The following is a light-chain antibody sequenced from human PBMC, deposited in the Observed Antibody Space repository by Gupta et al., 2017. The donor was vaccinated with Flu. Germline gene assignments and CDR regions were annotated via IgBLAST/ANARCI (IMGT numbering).Light chain of an antibody. CDR2: YDD. Sequence: QSVLTQPPSVSGAPRQRVTISCSGSSANIGSNAVNWYQQIPGRAPKLLISYDDLRPSGVSDRCSGSKSGTSASLAIRGLQSEDEADYYCGAWDDSLNAWVFGGGTKVTVL. CDR3: GAWDDSLNAWV. V-gene: IGLV1-36*01. CDR1: SANIGSNA. J-gene: IGLJ3*02.